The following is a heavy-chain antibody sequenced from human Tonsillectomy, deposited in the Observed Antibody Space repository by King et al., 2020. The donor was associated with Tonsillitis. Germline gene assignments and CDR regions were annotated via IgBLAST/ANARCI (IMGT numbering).Heavy chain of an antibody. CDR2: ISTSSSHI. CDR3: VRRRYFDY. J-gene: IGHJ4*02. CDR1: GFTFRRYS. D-gene: IGHD6-25*01. V-gene: IGHV3-48*01. Sequence: VQLVESGGGLVQPGGSLRLSCAASGFTFRRYSMHWVLQAPGKGLEWVSYISTSSSHIYYADSVKGLFTISRDNARNSLSLQMNSLRAEDTSVYYCVRRRYFDYWGQGTLVTVSS.